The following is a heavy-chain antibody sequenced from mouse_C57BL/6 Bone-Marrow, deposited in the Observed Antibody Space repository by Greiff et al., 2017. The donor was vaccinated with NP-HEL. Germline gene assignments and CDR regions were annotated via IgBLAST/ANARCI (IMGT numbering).Heavy chain of an antibody. D-gene: IGHD1-1*01. Sequence: EVMLVESGGGLVKPGGSLKLSCAASGFTFSSYAMSWVRQTPEKRLEWVATISDGGSYTYYPDNVKGRFTISRDNAKNNLYLQMSHLKSEDTAMYYCAREIYGSSYEAYWGQGTLVTVSA. J-gene: IGHJ3*01. CDR1: GFTFSSYA. V-gene: IGHV5-4*01. CDR2: ISDGGSYT. CDR3: AREIYGSSYEAY.